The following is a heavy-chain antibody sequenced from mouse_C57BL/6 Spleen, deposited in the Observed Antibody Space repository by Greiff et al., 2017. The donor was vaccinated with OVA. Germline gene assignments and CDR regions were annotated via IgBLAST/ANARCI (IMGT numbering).Heavy chain of an antibody. CDR1: GYSFTGYY. CDR3: ARSGYYGSRDYFDY. CDR2: INPSTGGT. V-gene: IGHV1-42*01. J-gene: IGHJ2*01. D-gene: IGHD1-1*01. Sequence: EVQLQQSGPELVKPGASVKISCKASGYSFTGYYMNWVKQSPEKSLEWIGEINPSTGGTTYNQKFKAKATLTVDKSSSTAYMQLKSLTSEDSGVYYCARSGYYGSRDYFDYWGQGTTLTVSS.